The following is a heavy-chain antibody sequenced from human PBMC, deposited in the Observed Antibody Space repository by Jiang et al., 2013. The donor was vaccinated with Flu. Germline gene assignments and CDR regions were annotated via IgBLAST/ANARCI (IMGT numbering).Heavy chain of an antibody. D-gene: IGHD3-22*01. J-gene: IGHJ3*02. CDR2: IKQDGSEK. V-gene: IGHV3-7*01. Sequence: QLLESGGGLVQPGGSLRLSCAASGFIFSSYWMSWVRQAPGKGLELVANIKQDGSEKFYVDSVKGRFTVSRDNAKNSLCLQMNSLRAEDTAVYYCARDRLPAPGDSSGYYLPDAFDIWGQGTMVTVSS. CDR3: ARDRLPAPGDSSGYYLPDAFDI. CDR1: GFIFSSYW.